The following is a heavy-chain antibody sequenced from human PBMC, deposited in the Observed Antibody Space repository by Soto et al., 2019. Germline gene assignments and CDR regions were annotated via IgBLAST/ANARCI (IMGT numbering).Heavy chain of an antibody. CDR3: ARYCSSGWYLDY. CDR1: GYTFTSYY. CDR2: INPSGGST. J-gene: IGHJ4*02. Sequence: ASVKVSCKASGYTFTSYYMHWVRQAPGQGLEWMGIINPSGGSTSYAQKFQGRVTMTRDTSTSTVYMELSNLRSEDTAVYYCARYCSSGWYLDYWGQGTLVTVSS. D-gene: IGHD6-19*01. V-gene: IGHV1-46*01.